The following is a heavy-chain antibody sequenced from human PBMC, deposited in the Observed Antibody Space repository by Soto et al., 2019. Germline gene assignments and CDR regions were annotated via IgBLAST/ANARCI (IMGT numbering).Heavy chain of an antibody. CDR3: VRDLYSSSWYTYYYYGMDV. Sequence: EVQLLESGGGLVGPGGSLRLSCAASGFTFSNYAMNWVRQAPGKGLECVSVISGSGGSAYYADSVQGRFTISRDNSKNTLYMQMNSLRDEDTAIYYCVRDLYSSSWYTYYYYGMDVWGQGTTVTVSS. V-gene: IGHV3-23*01. CDR1: GFTFSNYA. CDR2: ISGSGGSA. J-gene: IGHJ6*02. D-gene: IGHD6-13*01.